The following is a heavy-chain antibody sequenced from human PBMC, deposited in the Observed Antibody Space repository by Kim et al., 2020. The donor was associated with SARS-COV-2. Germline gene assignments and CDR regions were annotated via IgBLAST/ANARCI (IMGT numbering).Heavy chain of an antibody. J-gene: IGHJ3*02. CDR3: AREGSGGRAAFDI. Sequence: YEQKFQGRVTITADESTSTAYMELSSLRSEDTAVYYCAREGSGGRAAFDIWGQGTMVTVSS. D-gene: IGHD1-26*01. V-gene: IGHV1-69*01.